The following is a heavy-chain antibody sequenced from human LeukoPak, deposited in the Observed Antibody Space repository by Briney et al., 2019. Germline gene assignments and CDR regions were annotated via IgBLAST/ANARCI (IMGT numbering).Heavy chain of an antibody. V-gene: IGHV3-74*01. Sequence: GGSLRLSCAASGFTFNNYWTHWVRQTPGKGLMWVSRINGDGSSTTYADSVKGRFTISRDNAKNTLSLQMNSLRAEDTAVYYCAKRSGSYSGYDYWGQGILVTVSS. D-gene: IGHD1-26*01. CDR1: GFTFNNYW. CDR3: AKRSGSYSGYDY. J-gene: IGHJ4*02. CDR2: INGDGSST.